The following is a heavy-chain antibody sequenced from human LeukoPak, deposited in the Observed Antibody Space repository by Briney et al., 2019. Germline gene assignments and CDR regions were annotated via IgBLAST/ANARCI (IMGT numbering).Heavy chain of an antibody. Sequence: ASVKVSCKASGYTFTSYGISLVRQAPGQGLEWMGWISAYNGNTNYAQKLQGRVTMTTDTSTSTAYMELRSLRSDDTAVYYCARDAYCTNGVCRYSGRDYWGQGTLVTVSS. CDR3: ARDAYCTNGVCRYSGRDY. CDR2: ISAYNGNT. CDR1: GYTFTSYG. D-gene: IGHD2-8*01. J-gene: IGHJ4*02. V-gene: IGHV1-18*01.